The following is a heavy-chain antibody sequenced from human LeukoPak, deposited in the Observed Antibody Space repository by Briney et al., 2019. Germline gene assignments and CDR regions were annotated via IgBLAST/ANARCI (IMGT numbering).Heavy chain of an antibody. CDR2: ISFDVSDK. CDR3: TIGSGGLLFHFGF. Sequence: GGSLRPSYPAYGSTAGSYGMDSVRQAPGKGLEWVALISFDVSDKYYADSVKGRFTISRDNSKNTLYLQMNSLRAEDTAVYYCTIGSGGLLFHFGFGGQGTGVTVSS. J-gene: IGHJ4*02. CDR1: GSTAGSYG. D-gene: IGHD3-3*01. V-gene: IGHV3-30*03.